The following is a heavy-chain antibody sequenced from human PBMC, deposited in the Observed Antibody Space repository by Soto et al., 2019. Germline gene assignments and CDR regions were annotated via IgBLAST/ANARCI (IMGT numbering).Heavy chain of an antibody. CDR1: GGSTSGSY. CDR2: IHYSGTT. Sequence: SETLSLTCNVTGGSTSGSYWSWVRQSPGKGLEWIGYIHYSGTTTYSPSLRSRVTISLDPSESRFSLKLTSVTAADTAIYYCARESIGGWLLSWGRGSLVTVSS. J-gene: IGHJ5*02. CDR3: ARESIGGWLLS. V-gene: IGHV4-59*01. D-gene: IGHD5-12*01.